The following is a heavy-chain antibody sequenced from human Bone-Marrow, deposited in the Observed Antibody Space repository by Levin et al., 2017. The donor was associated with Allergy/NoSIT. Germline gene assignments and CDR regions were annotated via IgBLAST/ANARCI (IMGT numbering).Heavy chain of an antibody. CDR3: AKDPGAHDNSGLDN. D-gene: IGHD4-11*01. V-gene: IGHV4-38-2*02. CDR2: IYHDGST. J-gene: IGHJ4*02. Sequence: SETLSLTCAMSGYSISRGYWWAWFRQPPGKGLEWIASIYHDGSTFYNPSLKTRVTISVDKSKNQFSLTLTSVTAADTAMYYCAKDPGAHDNSGLDNWGQGKLVTVSP. CDR1: GYSISRGYW.